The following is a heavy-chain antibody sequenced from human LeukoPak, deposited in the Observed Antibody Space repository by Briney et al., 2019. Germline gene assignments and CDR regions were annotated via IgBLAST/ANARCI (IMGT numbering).Heavy chain of an antibody. CDR3: ARVGDYYGSDY. V-gene: IGHV4-38-2*01. J-gene: IGHJ4*02. Sequence: PSETLSLTCAVSGYSISSGYYWGWIRQPPGKGLEWIGSIYHSGSTYYNPSLKSRVTISVDTSKNQFSLKLSSVTAADTAVYYCARVGDYYGSDYWSQGTLVTVSS. CDR1: GYSISSGYY. CDR2: IYHSGST. D-gene: IGHD3-10*01.